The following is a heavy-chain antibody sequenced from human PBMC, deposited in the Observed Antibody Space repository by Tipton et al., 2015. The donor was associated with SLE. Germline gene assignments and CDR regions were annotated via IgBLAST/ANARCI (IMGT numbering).Heavy chain of an antibody. CDR2: IYYSGST. J-gene: IGHJ5*02. V-gene: IGHV4-59*08. CDR1: GGSISSYY. Sequence: TLSLTCTVSGGSISSYYWSWIRQPPGKGLEWIGYIYYSGSTNYNPSLKSRVTISVDTSKNQFSLKLSSVTAADTAVYYCARQNSYYDILTGYEWFDPWGQGTLVTVSS. D-gene: IGHD3-9*01. CDR3: ARQNSYYDILTGYEWFDP.